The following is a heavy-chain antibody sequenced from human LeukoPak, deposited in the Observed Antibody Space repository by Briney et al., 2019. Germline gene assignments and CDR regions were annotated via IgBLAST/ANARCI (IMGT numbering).Heavy chain of an antibody. CDR2: ISSNGVST. CDR1: GFTFSSYA. CDR3: ARGGSIAARPIDY. J-gene: IGHJ4*02. V-gene: IGHV3-64*01. D-gene: IGHD6-6*01. Sequence: PGGSLRLSCAASGFTFSSYAMHWVRQAPGKGLEYVSAISSNGVSTYYANSVKGRFTISRDNSKNTLFLQMGSLRAEDMAVYYCARGGSIAARPIDYWGQGTLVTVSS.